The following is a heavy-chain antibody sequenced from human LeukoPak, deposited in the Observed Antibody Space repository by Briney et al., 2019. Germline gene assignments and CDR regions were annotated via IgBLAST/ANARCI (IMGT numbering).Heavy chain of an antibody. CDR3: ARDRDIWED. Sequence: GGSLRLPCAASGFTFSSYSMNWVRQAPGKGLEWVSYISSSSSTIYYADSVKGRFTISRDNAKNSLYLQMNSLRAEDTAVYYCARDRDIWEDWGQGTMVTVSS. CDR2: ISSSSSTI. D-gene: IGHD1-26*01. J-gene: IGHJ3*01. V-gene: IGHV3-48*04. CDR1: GFTFSSYS.